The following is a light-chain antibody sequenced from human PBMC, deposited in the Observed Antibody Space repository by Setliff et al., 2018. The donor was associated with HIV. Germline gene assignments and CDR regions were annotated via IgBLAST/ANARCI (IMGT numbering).Light chain of an antibody. CDR2: DVT. J-gene: IGLJ2*01. V-gene: IGLV2-23*02. CDR3: CAYAGGDTWI. CDR1: SSDIGDYES. Sequence: QSALTQPASVSGSPGQSITISCTGSSSDIGDYESVSWYQQHPGEVPKLMIYDVTKRPSRVSNRFSASKSGNTASLTISGLQAEDEAHYYCCAYAGGDTWIFGGGTKVTVL.